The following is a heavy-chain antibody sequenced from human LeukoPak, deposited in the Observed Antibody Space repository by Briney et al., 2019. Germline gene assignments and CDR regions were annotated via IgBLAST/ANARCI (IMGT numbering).Heavy chain of an antibody. J-gene: IGHJ4*02. CDR2: ISSSSSYI. D-gene: IGHD2-8*02. V-gene: IGHV3-21*01. CDR3: ARDRTGDFDY. Sequence: GGSLRLSCAASGFTFSSYSMNWVRQAPGKGLEWVSSISSSSSYIYYADSVKGRFTIPRDNAKNSLYLQMNSLRAEDTAVCYCARDRTGDFDYWGQGTLVTVSS. CDR1: GFTFSSYS.